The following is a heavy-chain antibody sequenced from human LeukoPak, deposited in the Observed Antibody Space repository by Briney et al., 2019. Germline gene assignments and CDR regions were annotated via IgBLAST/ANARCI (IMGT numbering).Heavy chain of an antibody. CDR3: AKVGGYYDSSGYYEFDY. Sequence: AGGSLRLSCAASGFTVSSNYMSWVRQAPGKGLEWVSAISGSGGSTYYADSVKGRFTISRDNSKNTLYLQMNSLRAEDTAVYYCAKVGGYYDSSGYYEFDYWGQGTLVTVSS. J-gene: IGHJ4*02. CDR2: ISGSGGST. CDR1: GFTVSSNY. D-gene: IGHD3-22*01. V-gene: IGHV3-23*01.